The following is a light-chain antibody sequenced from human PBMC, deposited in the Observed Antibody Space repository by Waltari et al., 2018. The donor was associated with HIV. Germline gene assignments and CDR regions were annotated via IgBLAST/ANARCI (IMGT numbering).Light chain of an antibody. CDR2: NTN. CDR3: LLYYGGAQPWV. J-gene: IGLJ3*02. CDR1: TGAVTRGYF. V-gene: IGLV7-43*01. Sequence: QTVVTQEPSLTVSAGGTVTLTCASSTGAVTRGYFPNWFQQKPGQAPRALIYNTNNKHSWTPARFSGSLLGGKAALTLSGVQPEDEAEYYCLLYYGGAQPWVFGGGTKLTVL.